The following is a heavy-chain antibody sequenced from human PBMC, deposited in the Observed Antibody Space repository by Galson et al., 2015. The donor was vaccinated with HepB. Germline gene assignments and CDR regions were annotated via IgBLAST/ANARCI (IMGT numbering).Heavy chain of an antibody. V-gene: IGHV5-51*01. J-gene: IGHJ4*02. CDR3: ARGLQGDVVVVAATQVDY. CDR1: GYSFTSYW. Sequence: QSGAEVKKPGESLKISCTGSGYSFTSYWIGWVRQMPGKGLEWMGIIYPGDSDTRYSPSFQGQVTISADKSISTAYLQWSSLKASDTAMYYCARGLQGDVVVVAATQVDYWGQGTLVTVSS. D-gene: IGHD2-15*01. CDR2: IYPGDSDT.